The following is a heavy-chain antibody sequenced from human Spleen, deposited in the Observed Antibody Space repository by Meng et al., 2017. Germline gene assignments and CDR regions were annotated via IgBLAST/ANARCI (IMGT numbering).Heavy chain of an antibody. V-gene: IGHV2-5*02. CDR2: IYWDDDK. Sequence: QITLKEFGPPLVKPTQTLPLTCSFSGFSLTTSGVGVGWIRQPPGKALEWLALIYWDDDKRYSPSLKSRLTITKDTAKNQVVLTLTNVDPVDTATYYCAHCSIWESYRYQHWGQGTLVTVSS. J-gene: IGHJ1*01. D-gene: IGHD3-16*02. CDR1: GFSLTTSGVG. CDR3: AHCSIWESYRYQH.